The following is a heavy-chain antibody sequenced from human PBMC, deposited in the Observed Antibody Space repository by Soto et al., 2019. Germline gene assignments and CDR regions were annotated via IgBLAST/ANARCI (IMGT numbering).Heavy chain of an antibody. Sequence: PGGSLRLSCAASGFTFSSYAMHWVRQAPGKGLEWVAVISYDGSNKYYADSVKGRFTISRDNSKNTLYLQMNSLRAEDTAVYYCAGDRIAVAGSFDYWGQGTLVTVSS. V-gene: IGHV3-30-3*01. CDR1: GFTFSSYA. J-gene: IGHJ4*02. CDR2: ISYDGSNK. D-gene: IGHD6-19*01. CDR3: AGDRIAVAGSFDY.